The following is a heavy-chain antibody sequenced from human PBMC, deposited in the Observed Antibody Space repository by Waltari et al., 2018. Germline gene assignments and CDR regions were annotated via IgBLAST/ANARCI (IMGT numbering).Heavy chain of an antibody. CDR3: ARTDYDFSGDY. D-gene: IGHD3-3*01. CDR1: GGSFSGYY. Sequence: QVQLQQWGAGLLKPSETLSLTCAVYGGSFSGYYWSWIRQPPGKGLEWIGEINHSGSTNYNPSLKSRVTISVDTSKNQFSLKLSSVTAADTAVYYCARTDYDFSGDYWGQGTLVTVSS. V-gene: IGHV4-34*01. CDR2: INHSGST. J-gene: IGHJ4*02.